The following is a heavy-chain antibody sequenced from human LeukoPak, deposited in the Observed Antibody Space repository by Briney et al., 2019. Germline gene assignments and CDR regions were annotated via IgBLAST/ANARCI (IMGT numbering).Heavy chain of an antibody. V-gene: IGHV3-7*01. D-gene: IGHD3-10*01. CDR1: GFTFSSYW. J-gene: IGHJ4*02. CDR3: AREASPMVRGVTSFDY. Sequence: GGSLRLSCAASGFTFSSYWMSWVRQAPGKGLEWVANIKKDESEKYYVDSVKGRFTISRDNAKTSLYLQMDSLRAEDTAVYYCAREASPMVRGVTSFDYWGQGTLVTVSS. CDR2: IKKDESEK.